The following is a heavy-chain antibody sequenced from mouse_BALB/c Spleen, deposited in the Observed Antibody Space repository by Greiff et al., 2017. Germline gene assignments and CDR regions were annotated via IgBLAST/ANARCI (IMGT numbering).Heavy chain of an antibody. Sequence: EVKLMESGGGLVQPGGSLRLSCATSGFTFTDYYMSWVRQPPGKALEWLGFIRNKANGYTTEYSASVKGRFTISRDNSQSILYLQMNTLRAEDSATYYCARDRGYYWYFDVWGAGTTVTVSS. J-gene: IGHJ1*01. CDR2: IRNKANGYTT. V-gene: IGHV7-3*02. CDR1: GFTFTDYY. D-gene: IGHD2-2*01. CDR3: ARDRGYYWYFDV.